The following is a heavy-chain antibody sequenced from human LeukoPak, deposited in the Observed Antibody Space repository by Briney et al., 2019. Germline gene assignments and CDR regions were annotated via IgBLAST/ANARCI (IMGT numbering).Heavy chain of an antibody. V-gene: IGHV3-23*01. CDR2: ISGSGGST. D-gene: IGHD3-10*01. CDR1: GFSFSSYS. Sequence: GGSLRLSCAASGFSFSSYSMKWVRQAPGKGLEWVSAISGSGGSTYYADSVKGRFTISRDNSKNTLYLQMNSLRAEDTAVYYCAKDGWFGEGSYWYFDLWGRGTLVTVSS. CDR3: AKDGWFGEGSYWYFDL. J-gene: IGHJ2*01.